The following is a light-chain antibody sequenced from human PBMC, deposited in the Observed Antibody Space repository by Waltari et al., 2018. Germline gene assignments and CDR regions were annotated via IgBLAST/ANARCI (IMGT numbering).Light chain of an antibody. CDR2: DAA. CDR3: QQYANLPPT. CDR1: QGIGNF. Sequence: DIQMTQSPSSLSASVGDRVTITCQASQGIGNFLHGYQQKLGKAPKLLIYDAANLKTGVPSRFSGSGSGTHLSFTISGLQPEDVGTYYCQQYANLPPTFGGGTKVEIK. J-gene: IGKJ4*01. V-gene: IGKV1-33*01.